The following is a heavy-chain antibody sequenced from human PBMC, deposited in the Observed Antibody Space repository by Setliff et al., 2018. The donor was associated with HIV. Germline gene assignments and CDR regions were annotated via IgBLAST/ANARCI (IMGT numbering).Heavy chain of an antibody. V-gene: IGHV1-24*01. CDR1: GHRLTVLS. CDR3: ATSGFYDILTGPTPGAFDI. Sequence: VASVKVSCKVSGHRLTVLSIHWVRQAPGEGLEWVGGFDPEDDETVYAEKFQGRVTMTEDTSTDTAYMALSSLGSEDTAMDYCATSGFYDILTGPTPGAFDIWGQGTVVTVSS. D-gene: IGHD3-9*01. CDR2: FDPEDDET. J-gene: IGHJ3*02.